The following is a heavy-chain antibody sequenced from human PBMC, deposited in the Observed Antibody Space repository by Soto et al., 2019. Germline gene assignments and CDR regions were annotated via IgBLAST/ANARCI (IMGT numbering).Heavy chain of an antibody. CDR1: GYTFTDYY. Sequence: ASVKVSCKASGYTFTDYYIPWVRQAPGQGLEWMGWINPNSGGTKFAQQFQGRVTMTRDTSISTAYMELSSLRSEDTAVYYCARDNYAISYYFDYWGQGTLVTVSS. CDR2: INPNSGGT. D-gene: IGHD1-7*01. J-gene: IGHJ4*02. V-gene: IGHV1-2*02. CDR3: ARDNYAISYYFDY.